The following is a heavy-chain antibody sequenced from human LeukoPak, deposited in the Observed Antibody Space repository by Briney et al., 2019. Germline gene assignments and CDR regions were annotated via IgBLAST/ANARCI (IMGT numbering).Heavy chain of an antibody. CDR1: GFTFDDYA. D-gene: IGHD3-10*01. J-gene: IGHJ3*02. V-gene: IGHV3-9*01. CDR2: ISWNSGSI. Sequence: GGSLRLSCAASGFTFDDYAMHWVRQAPGKGLEWVSGISWNSGSIGYADSVKGRFTISRDNAKNSLYLQMNSLRAEDTALYYCAKKKGRRDYYGSGSYYAFDIWGQGTMVTVSS. CDR3: AKKKGRRDYYGSGSYYAFDI.